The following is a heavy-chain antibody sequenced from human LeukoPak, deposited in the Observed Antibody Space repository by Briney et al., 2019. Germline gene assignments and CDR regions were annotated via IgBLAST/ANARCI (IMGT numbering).Heavy chain of an antibody. CDR3: ARTQVTTHYMDV. V-gene: IGHV4-59*12. D-gene: IGHD4-17*01. CDR2: IYYSGYT. J-gene: IGHJ6*03. CDR1: GGSMSSYY. Sequence: SETLSLNCTVSGGSMSSYYWSWIRQPPGKGLEYIGYIYYSGYTNYNPSLKSRVAISVDTSKNQFSLKLSSVTAADTAVYYCARTQVTTHYMDVWGKATTVTVSS.